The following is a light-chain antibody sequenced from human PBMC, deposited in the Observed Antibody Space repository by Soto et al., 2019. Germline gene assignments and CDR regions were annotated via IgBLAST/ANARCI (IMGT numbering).Light chain of an antibody. CDR2: AAS. Sequence: VTQSPGNLSLSPGEPATLACRATEILSSTYMACYQQKPGQAPRLLIYAASNRATGIPDRFSGSGSGTHFTLTITRLEAEDFAVYYCQQYGSSPPFGQGTRLEIK. CDR1: EILSSTY. J-gene: IGKJ5*01. CDR3: QQYGSSPP. V-gene: IGKV3-20*01.